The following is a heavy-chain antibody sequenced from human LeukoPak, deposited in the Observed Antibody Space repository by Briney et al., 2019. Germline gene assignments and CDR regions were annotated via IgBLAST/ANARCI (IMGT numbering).Heavy chain of an antibody. J-gene: IGHJ4*02. D-gene: IGHD6-19*01. CDR1: GFRFSSYD. Sequence: PGGSLRLSCAASGFRFSSYDIHWVRQAPGKGLEWVTFIESDGTKEYYADSVKGRFTISRDNSKNTVYVQMNTLRAEDTAVYYCAKEGSGWYYLDYRGQGTVVTVSS. V-gene: IGHV3-30*02. CDR2: IESDGTKE. CDR3: AKEGSGWYYLDY.